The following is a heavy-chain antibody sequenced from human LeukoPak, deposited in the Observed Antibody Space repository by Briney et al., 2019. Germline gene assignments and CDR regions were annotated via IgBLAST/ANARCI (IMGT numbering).Heavy chain of an antibody. D-gene: IGHD6-19*01. Sequence: GGSLRLSCAASGFTFSSYWMSWVRQAPGQGLEWVANIKQDGSEKYYVDSVKGRFTISRDNAKNSLYLQMNSLRAEDTAVYHCARDQWPLPYDYWGQGTLVTVSS. V-gene: IGHV3-7*04. CDR1: GFTFSSYW. CDR2: IKQDGSEK. J-gene: IGHJ4*02. CDR3: ARDQWPLPYDY.